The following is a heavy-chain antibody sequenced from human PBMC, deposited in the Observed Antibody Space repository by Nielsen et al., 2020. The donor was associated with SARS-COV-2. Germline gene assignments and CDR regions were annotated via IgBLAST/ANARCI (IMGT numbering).Heavy chain of an antibody. CDR2: IYYSGST. CDR1: GGSISSGGYY. D-gene: IGHD2-15*01. Sequence: LRLSCTVSGGSISSGGYYWSWIRQHPGKGLEWIGYIYYSGSTYYNPSLKSRVTISVDTSKNQFSLKLSSVTAADTAVYYCARDPGCSGGSCPGSWFDPWGQGTLVTVSS. J-gene: IGHJ5*02. CDR3: ARDPGCSGGSCPGSWFDP. V-gene: IGHV4-31*03.